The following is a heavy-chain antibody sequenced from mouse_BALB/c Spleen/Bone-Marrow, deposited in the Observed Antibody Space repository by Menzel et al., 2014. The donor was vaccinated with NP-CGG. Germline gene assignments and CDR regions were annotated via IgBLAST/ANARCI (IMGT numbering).Heavy chain of an antibody. CDR3: ASYYYGSYGFAY. V-gene: IGHV14-3*02. J-gene: IGHJ3*01. CDR1: GFNIKDTY. CDR2: IDPANGNT. Sequence: VQLKESGAELVKPGASVKLSCTASGFNIKDTYMHWVKQRPEQGLEWIGRIDPANGNTKYDPKFQGKATITADTSSNTAYLQLSSLTSEDIAVYYCASYYYGSYGFAYWGQGTLVTVSA. D-gene: IGHD1-1*01.